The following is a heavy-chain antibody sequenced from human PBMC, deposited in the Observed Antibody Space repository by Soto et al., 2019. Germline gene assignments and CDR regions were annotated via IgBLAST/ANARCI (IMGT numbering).Heavy chain of an antibody. D-gene: IGHD2-15*01. CDR1: GFTLSTYA. V-gene: IGHV3-23*01. J-gene: IGHJ4*02. CDR3: ARYCSGGSCLAEIDY. CDR2: ISGSGETT. Sequence: GGSLRLSCAASGFTLSTYAMSWVRQAPGKGLEWVSGISGSGETTNHADSVKGRFTISRDNSKNTLYLQMNSLRAEDTAVYYCARYCSGGSCLAEIDYWGQGTLVTVSS.